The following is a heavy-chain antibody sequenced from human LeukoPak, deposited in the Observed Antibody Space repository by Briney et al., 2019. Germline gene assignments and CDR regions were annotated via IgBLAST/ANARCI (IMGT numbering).Heavy chain of an antibody. V-gene: IGHV4-30-4*01. CDR1: GGSISSGDYY. Sequence: SETLSLTCTVSGGSISSGDYYWSWIRQPPGKGLEWIGYIYYSGSTYHNPSLKSRVTISVDTSKNQFSLKLSSVTAADTAVYYCARSGDYDSSGYYYDPFDYWGQGTLVTVSS. D-gene: IGHD3-22*01. CDR3: ARSGDYDSSGYYYDPFDY. J-gene: IGHJ4*02. CDR2: IYYSGST.